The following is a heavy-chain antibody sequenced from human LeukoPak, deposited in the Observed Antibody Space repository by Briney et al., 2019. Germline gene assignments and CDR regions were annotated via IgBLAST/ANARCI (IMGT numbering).Heavy chain of an antibody. CDR1: GFTFSSYE. J-gene: IGHJ5*02. D-gene: IGHD2-2*01. Sequence: SGGSLRLSCAASGFTFSSYEMNWVRQAPGKGLEWVGRIKSKTDGGTTDYAAPVKGRFTISRDDSKNTLYLQMNSLKTEDTAVYYCTTEGVVPAADNWFDPWGQGTLVTVSS. V-gene: IGHV3-15*01. CDR2: IKSKTDGGTT. CDR3: TTEGVVPAADNWFDP.